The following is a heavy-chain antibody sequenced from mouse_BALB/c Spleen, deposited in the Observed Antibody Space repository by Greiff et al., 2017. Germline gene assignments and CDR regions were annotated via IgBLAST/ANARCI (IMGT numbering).Heavy chain of an antibody. Sequence: VQLQQSGAELAKPGASVKMSCKASGYTFTSYWMHWVKQRPGQGLEWIGYINPSTGYTEYNQKFKDKATLTADKSSSTAYMQLSSLTSEDSAVYYCARSPRWLAWFAYWGQGTLVTVSA. CDR3: ARSPRWLAWFAY. J-gene: IGHJ3*01. D-gene: IGHD2-3*01. V-gene: IGHV1-7*01. CDR2: INPSTGYT. CDR1: GYTFTSYW.